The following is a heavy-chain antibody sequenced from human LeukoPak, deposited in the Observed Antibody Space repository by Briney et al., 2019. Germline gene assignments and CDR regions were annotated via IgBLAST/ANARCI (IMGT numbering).Heavy chain of an antibody. V-gene: IGHV1-2*02. CDR3: ARSGYSGSYIVNFDY. Sequence: ASVKVSCKASGYTFTGYYMHWVRQAPGQGLDWMGWINPNSGGTNYAQKFQGRVTMTRDTSISTVYMELSRLRSDDTAVYYCARSGYSGSYIVNFDYWGQGTLVTVSS. D-gene: IGHD1-26*01. CDR1: GYTFTGYY. J-gene: IGHJ4*02. CDR2: INPNSGGT.